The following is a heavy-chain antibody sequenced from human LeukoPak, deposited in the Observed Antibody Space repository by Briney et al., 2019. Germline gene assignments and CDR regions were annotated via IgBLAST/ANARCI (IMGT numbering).Heavy chain of an antibody. Sequence: GGSLRLSCAASGFTFSSYGMHWVRQAPGKGLEWVAVISYDGSNSYYADSVKGRFTISRDNSKNTLFLQMNSLRAEDTAVYYCAKSGSGSYPSHLDYWGQGTLVTVSS. CDR2: ISYDGSNS. D-gene: IGHD3-10*01. V-gene: IGHV3-30*18. J-gene: IGHJ4*02. CDR3: AKSGSGSYPSHLDY. CDR1: GFTFSSYG.